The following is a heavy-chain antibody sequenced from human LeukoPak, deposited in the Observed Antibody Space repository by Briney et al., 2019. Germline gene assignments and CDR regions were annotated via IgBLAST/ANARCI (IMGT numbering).Heavy chain of an antibody. CDR2: MHPSGGST. J-gene: IGHJ4*02. CDR1: GFTFTNYY. V-gene: IGHV1-46*01. D-gene: IGHD3-3*01. Sequence: ASVKVSCKTSGFTFTNYYMHWVRQAPGQGLEWMGLMHPSGGSTDYAQKFQGRVTMTGDTSTTTVYMELSRLRSDDTAVYYCARRMHSSNFWSGYYPFDYWGQGTLVTVSS. CDR3: ARRMHSSNFWSGYYPFDY.